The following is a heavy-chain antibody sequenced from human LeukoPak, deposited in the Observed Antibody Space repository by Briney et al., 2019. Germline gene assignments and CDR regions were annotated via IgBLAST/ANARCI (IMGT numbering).Heavy chain of an antibody. V-gene: IGHV4-59*12. CDR3: ARWELPWFGELFPSYGMDV. CDR2: IYYSGST. Sequence: ASETLSLTCTVSGGSISSYYWSWIRQPPGKGLEWIGYIYYSGSTNYNPSLKSRVTISVDTSKNQFSLKLSSVTAADTAVYYCARWELPWFGELFPSYGMDVWGQGTTVTVSS. D-gene: IGHD3-10*01. CDR1: GGSISSYY. J-gene: IGHJ6*02.